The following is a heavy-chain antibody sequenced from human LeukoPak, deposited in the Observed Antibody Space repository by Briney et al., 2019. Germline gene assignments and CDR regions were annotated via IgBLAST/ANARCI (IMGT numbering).Heavy chain of an antibody. V-gene: IGHV3-21*01. J-gene: IGHJ3*02. CDR1: GFTFSDYS. CDR2: ISSSSSCI. CDR3: ATVSLQPANDAFDI. Sequence: GVSLRLSCAASGFTFSDYSMNWVRQAPGKGLEWVSSISSSSSCIYYADSVKGRFTISRDNAKNSLFLQMNSLRAEDTAVYYCATVSLQPANDAFDIWGQGTMVTVSS.